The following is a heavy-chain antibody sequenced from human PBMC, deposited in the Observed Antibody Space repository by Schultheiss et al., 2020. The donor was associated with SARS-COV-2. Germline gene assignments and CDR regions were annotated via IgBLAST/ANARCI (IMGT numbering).Heavy chain of an antibody. Sequence: SETLSLTCTVSGGSISSYYWSWIRQPPGKGLEWIGYIYYSGSTNYNPSLKSRVTISVDTSKNQFSLKLSSVTAADTAVYYCARGGSSSSVNYYYYGMDVWGQGTTVTV. CDR3: ARGGSSSSVNYYYYGMDV. J-gene: IGHJ6*02. V-gene: IGHV4-59*01. D-gene: IGHD6-6*01. CDR2: IYYSGST. CDR1: GGSISSYY.